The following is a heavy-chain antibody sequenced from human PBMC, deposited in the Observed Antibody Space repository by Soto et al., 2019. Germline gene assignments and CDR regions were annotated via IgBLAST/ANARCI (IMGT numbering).Heavy chain of an antibody. CDR2: ISYDGSNK. V-gene: IGHV3-30-3*01. J-gene: IGHJ5*02. CDR3: AREWLVNWFGP. CDR1: GFTFSSYA. Sequence: GGSLRLSCAASGFTFSSYAMHWVRQAPGKGLEWVAVISYDGSNKYYADSVKGRFTISRDNSKNTLYLQMNSLRAEDTAVYYCAREWLVNWFGPWGRGTLVTVSS. D-gene: IGHD3-22*01.